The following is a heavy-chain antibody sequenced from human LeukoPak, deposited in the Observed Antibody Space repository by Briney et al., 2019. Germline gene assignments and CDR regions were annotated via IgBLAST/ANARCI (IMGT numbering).Heavy chain of an antibody. CDR1: GFTFNNAW. Sequence: GGSLRLSCAASGFTFNNAWMSWVRQAPGKGLEWVAKIKQDGSEKYYVDSVKGRFTISRDNAKNSMYLQISSLTAEDTAVYYCARGYCTGGSCSKYDYWGQGTLVTVSS. CDR2: IKQDGSEK. D-gene: IGHD2-15*01. CDR3: ARGYCTGGSCSKYDY. J-gene: IGHJ4*02. V-gene: IGHV3-7*01.